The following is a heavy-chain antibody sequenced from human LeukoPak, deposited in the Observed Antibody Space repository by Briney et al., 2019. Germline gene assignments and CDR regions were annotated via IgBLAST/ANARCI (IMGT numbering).Heavy chain of an antibody. CDR1: GFSFSRYW. V-gene: IGHV3-7*01. CDR2: IKQDGSEK. J-gene: IGHJ4*02. Sequence: PGGSLRLSCAASGFSFSRYWMSWVRQAPGKGLEWVANIKQDGSEKNYVESVKGRFTISRDNAKNSLYLQTNSLRAEDTVVYYCARAGQEWFGELGFDQWGQGTLVIVSS. D-gene: IGHD3-10*01. CDR3: ARAGQEWFGELGFDQ.